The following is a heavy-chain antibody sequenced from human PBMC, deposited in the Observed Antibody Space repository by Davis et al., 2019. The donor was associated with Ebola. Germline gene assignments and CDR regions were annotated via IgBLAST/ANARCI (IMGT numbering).Heavy chain of an antibody. CDR1: GFTFSSYS. D-gene: IGHD6-19*01. J-gene: IGHJ4*02. V-gene: IGHV3-66*01. CDR3: AVGGIAVALFDY. CDR2: IYSGGST. Sequence: GGSLRLSCAASGFTFSSYSMNWVRQAPGKGLEWVSVIYSGGSTYYADSVKGRFTISRDNSKNTLYLQMNSLRAEDTAVYYCAVGGIAVALFDYWGQGTLVTVSS.